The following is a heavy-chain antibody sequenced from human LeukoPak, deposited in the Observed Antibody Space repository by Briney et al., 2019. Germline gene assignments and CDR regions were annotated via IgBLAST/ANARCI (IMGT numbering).Heavy chain of an antibody. Sequence: SETLSLTCTVSGASIRSHYWSWIRQPPGKGLEWIGYMYYSGNSNYNPALKSRVTISVDTSKNQFSLKMISVTPEDTAVYYCAGGPMDPDVSHLNLYYFDYWGQGTLVTVSS. CDR3: AGGPMDPDVSHLNLYYFDY. CDR1: GASIRSHY. V-gene: IGHV4-59*11. D-gene: IGHD3-10*01. J-gene: IGHJ4*02. CDR2: MYYSGNS.